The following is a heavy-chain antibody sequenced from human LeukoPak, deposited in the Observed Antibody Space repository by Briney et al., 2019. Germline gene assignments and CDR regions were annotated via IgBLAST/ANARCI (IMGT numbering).Heavy chain of an antibody. J-gene: IGHJ6*03. Sequence: SETLSLTCAVSGGSTSSYYWSWIRQPPGKGLEWIGYIYYSGSTNYNPSLKSRVTISVDTSKNQFSLKLSSVTAADTAVYYCARDRYYSTSPYYYYYYMDVWGKGTTVTVSS. V-gene: IGHV4-59*12. CDR3: ARDRYYSTSPYYYYYYMDV. D-gene: IGHD2-2*01. CDR2: IYYSGST. CDR1: GGSTSSYY.